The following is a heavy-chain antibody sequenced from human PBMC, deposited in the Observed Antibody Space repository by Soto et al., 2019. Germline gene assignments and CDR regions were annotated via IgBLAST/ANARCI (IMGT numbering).Heavy chain of an antibody. CDR3: TTDYYCTMIGVRFDY. J-gene: IGHJ4*01. Sequence: GGALRRPRAGSGLTLRNERENLCRPAPGKGLESLGRIKSKDLGGITDFAAPVRGRFAITRDDSRNMAYMQMNSLNTEDTAVYYCTTDYYCTMIGVRFDYCGHGTLVSVSS. D-gene: IGHD3-22*01. CDR2: IKSKDLGGIT. CDR1: GLTLRNER. V-gene: IGHV3-15*05.